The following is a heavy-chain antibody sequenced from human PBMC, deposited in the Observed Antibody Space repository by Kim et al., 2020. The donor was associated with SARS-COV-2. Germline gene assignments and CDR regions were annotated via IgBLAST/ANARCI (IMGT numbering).Heavy chain of an antibody. D-gene: IGHD3-22*01. J-gene: IGHJ6*02. V-gene: IGHV4-59*01. Sequence: SETLSLTCTVSGGSISSYYWSWIRQPPGKGLEWIGYIYYSGSTNYNPSLKSRVTISVDTSKNQFSLKLSSVTAADTAVYYCSREIYYYDGSGYYYYYYGMDVWNQGTTVTVSS. CDR1: GGSISSYY. CDR2: IYYSGST. CDR3: SREIYYYDGSGYYYYYYGMDV.